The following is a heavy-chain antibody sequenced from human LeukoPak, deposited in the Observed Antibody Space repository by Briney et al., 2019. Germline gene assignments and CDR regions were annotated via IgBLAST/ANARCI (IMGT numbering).Heavy chain of an antibody. CDR3: ARDSPEAVGSSWRLYYYYYYMDV. J-gene: IGHJ6*03. CDR1: GFTFSSYS. Sequence: PGGSLRLSCAASGFTFSSYSMNWVRQAPGKGLEWVSYISSSSSTIYYADSVKGRFTISRDNAKNSLYLQMNSLRAEDTAVYYCARDSPEAVGSSWRLYYYYYYMDVWGKGTTVTVSS. D-gene: IGHD6-13*01. CDR2: ISSSSSTI. V-gene: IGHV3-48*01.